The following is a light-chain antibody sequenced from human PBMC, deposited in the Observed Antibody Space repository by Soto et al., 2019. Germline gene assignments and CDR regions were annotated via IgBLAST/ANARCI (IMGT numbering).Light chain of an antibody. V-gene: IGLV2-23*01. CDR1: SSDVGSYNL. Sequence: QSALTQPASVSGSPGQSITISCTGTSSDVGSYNLVSWYQQHPGKAPKLLIYEGSKRPSGVANRFSGSKSGTAASLTLSGLQAEEEGDYYCGSDAGSSTYVFGTGTQLTVL. CDR3: GSDAGSSTYV. CDR2: EGS. J-gene: IGLJ1*01.